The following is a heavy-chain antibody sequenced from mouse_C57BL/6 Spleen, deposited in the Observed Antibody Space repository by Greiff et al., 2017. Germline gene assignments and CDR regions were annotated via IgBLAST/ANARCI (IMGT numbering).Heavy chain of an antibody. Sequence: QVQLQQSGPGLVQPSQSLSITCTVSGFSLTSYGVHWVRQSPGKGLEWLGVIWSGGSTDYNAAFISRLSISKDNSKSQVFFKMNSLQSDDTAIYYCASYYGSSHYYAMDYWGQGTSVTVSS. D-gene: IGHD1-1*01. CDR2: IWSGGST. J-gene: IGHJ4*01. CDR3: ASYYGSSHYYAMDY. CDR1: GFSLTSYG. V-gene: IGHV2-2*01.